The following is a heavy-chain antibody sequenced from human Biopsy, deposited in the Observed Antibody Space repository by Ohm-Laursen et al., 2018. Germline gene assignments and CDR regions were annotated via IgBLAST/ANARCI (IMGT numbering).Heavy chain of an antibody. D-gene: IGHD1-26*01. V-gene: IGHV3-11*01. Sequence: SLRLSCSASGFPFSDYYMRWIRQAPGKGLEWVSYISSGGTTIYYADSVKGRFTISRDDAKNSPHLQMDSLRPEDTALYYCAKACCSGSYYDGFDVWGQGTVVTVSS. J-gene: IGHJ3*01. CDR1: GFPFSDYY. CDR2: ISSGGTTI. CDR3: AKACCSGSYYDGFDV.